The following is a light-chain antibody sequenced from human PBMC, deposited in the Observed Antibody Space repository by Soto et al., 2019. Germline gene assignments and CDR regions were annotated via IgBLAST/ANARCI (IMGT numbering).Light chain of an antibody. V-gene: IGKV1-6*01. CDR3: LQDYNYRT. CDR1: QGIRND. J-gene: IGKJ1*01. CDR2: AAS. Sequence: AIQMTQSPSSLSASVGDTVTITCRASQGIRNDLGWYQQKPGKAPKLLIYAASSLQSGVPSRFSGSGSDTDFTLTISSLQPEDFATYYCLQDYNYRTFGQGTKVDIK.